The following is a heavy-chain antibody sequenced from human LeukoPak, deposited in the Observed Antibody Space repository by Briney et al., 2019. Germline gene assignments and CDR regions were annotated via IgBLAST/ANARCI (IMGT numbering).Heavy chain of an antibody. CDR3: AKDLGTMIVVVCDD. CDR2: ISGSGGST. CDR1: GFTFSSYA. Sequence: TGGSLRLSCAASGFTFSSYAMSWVRQAPGKGLEWVSAISGSGGSTYYADFVKGRFTISRDNSKNTLYLQMNSLRAEDTAVYYCAKDLGTMIVVVCDDWGQGTLVTVSS. J-gene: IGHJ4*02. V-gene: IGHV3-23*01. D-gene: IGHD3-22*01.